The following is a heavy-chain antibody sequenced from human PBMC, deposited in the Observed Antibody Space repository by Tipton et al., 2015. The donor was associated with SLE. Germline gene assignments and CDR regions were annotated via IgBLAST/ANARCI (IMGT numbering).Heavy chain of an antibody. D-gene: IGHD2-21*01. Sequence: SLRLSCAASGFSVSSNYMSWVRQAPGKGLEWVSVISSAGDTYYADSAKGRFTISRDNSKNTVFLQMNSLRAEDTAIYYCAKDGLWGSPFYFDYWGQGILVTVSS. V-gene: IGHV3-53*01. CDR2: ISSAGDT. CDR1: GFSVSSNY. CDR3: AKDGLWGSPFYFDY. J-gene: IGHJ4*02.